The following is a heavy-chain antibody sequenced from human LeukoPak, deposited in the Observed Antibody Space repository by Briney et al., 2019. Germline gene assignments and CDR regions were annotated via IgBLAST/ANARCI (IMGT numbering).Heavy chain of an antibody. J-gene: IGHJ3*02. CDR3: ARISGYYPTDAFDI. CDR2: ISSSSSYI. V-gene: IGHV3-21*01. Sequence: GGSLRLSCAASGFTFSSYSMNWVRQAPGKGLEWVSSISSSSSYIYYADSVKGRFTISRDNAKNSLYLQMNSLRAEDTAVYYCARISGYYPTDAFDIWGQGTMVTVSS. CDR1: GFTFSSYS. D-gene: IGHD3-22*01.